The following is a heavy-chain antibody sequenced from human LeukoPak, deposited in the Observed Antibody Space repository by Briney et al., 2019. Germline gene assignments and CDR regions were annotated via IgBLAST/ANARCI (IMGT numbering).Heavy chain of an antibody. Sequence: PAASLTLSCETSGFTFRSYASSWVRQPLGKRLEWVSAISGSGGSTYYADSVKGRFTISRDNSKNTLYLQMNSLRAEDTAVYYCAKDVGSSSWYIGYFYYYGMDVWGQGTTVTVSS. CDR1: GFTFRSYA. CDR2: ISGSGGST. J-gene: IGHJ6*02. V-gene: IGHV3-23*01. CDR3: AKDVGSSSWYIGYFYYYGMDV. D-gene: IGHD6-13*01.